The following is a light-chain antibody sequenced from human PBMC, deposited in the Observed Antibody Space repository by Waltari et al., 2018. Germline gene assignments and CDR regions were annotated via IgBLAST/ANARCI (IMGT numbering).Light chain of an antibody. CDR3: HQYADSPVT. V-gene: IGKV3-20*01. Sequence: EIVLTQSPGTLSLSPGDGATLSCRASQIVRSDYLGCYQQKPGQAPRLLIFDASYRATGIPDRFSGSGSGIDFTLTINSVEPEDFATYYCHQYADSPVTFGPGTKVDFK. CDR2: DAS. J-gene: IGKJ3*01. CDR1: QIVRSDY.